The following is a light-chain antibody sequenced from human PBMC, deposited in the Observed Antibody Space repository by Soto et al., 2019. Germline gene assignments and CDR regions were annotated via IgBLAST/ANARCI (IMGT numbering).Light chain of an antibody. CDR1: SSDVGGYNY. J-gene: IGLJ1*01. CDR2: DVS. CDR3: SSYTSSSTLSV. Sequence: QSALTQPASVSGSPGQTITISCTGTSSDVGGYNYVSWYQQHPGKAPKLMFYDVSNRPSGVSNRFSGSKSGNTASLTISGLQAEDGADYYCSSYTSSSTLSVFGTGTK. V-gene: IGLV2-14*01.